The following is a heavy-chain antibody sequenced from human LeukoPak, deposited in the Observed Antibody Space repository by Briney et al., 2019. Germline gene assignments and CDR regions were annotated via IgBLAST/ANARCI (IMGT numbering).Heavy chain of an antibody. D-gene: IGHD6-6*01. CDR1: GYTFTGYY. J-gene: IGHJ4*02. Sequence: ASVKVSCKASGYTFTGYYMHWVRQAPGQGLEWTGWINPNSGGTNYAQKFQGRVTMTRDTSISTAYMELSRLRSDDTAVYYCARAKHSSSSFDYWGQGTLVTVSS. V-gene: IGHV1-2*02. CDR3: ARAKHSSSSFDY. CDR2: INPNSGGT.